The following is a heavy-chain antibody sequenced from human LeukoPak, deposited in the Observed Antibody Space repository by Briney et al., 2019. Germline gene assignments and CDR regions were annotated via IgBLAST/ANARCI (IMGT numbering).Heavy chain of an antibody. J-gene: IGHJ6*03. CDR2: IYYSGST. CDR1: GGSISSSSYY. CDR3: ARGEGYYYYYMDV. V-gene: IGHV4-39*01. Sequence: SETLSLTCTVSGGSISSSSYYWGWIRQPPGKGLEWIGSIYYSGSTYYNPSLKSRVTISVDTSKNQFSLKLSSVTAADTAVYYCARGEGYYYYYMDVWGKGTTVTVSS. D-gene: IGHD3-10*01.